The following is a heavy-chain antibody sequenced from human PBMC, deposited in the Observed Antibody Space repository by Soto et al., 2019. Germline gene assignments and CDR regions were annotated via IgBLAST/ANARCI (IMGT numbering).Heavy chain of an antibody. V-gene: IGHV3-48*02. D-gene: IGHD6-19*01. CDR2: ITSDTATI. J-gene: IGHJ4*02. Sequence: HPGGSLRLSCAASGFTFNIYSMNWVRQAPGKGLEWVSYITSDTATIHYADSVRGRFTVSRDNAGYSLFLQMNSLRDEDTAVYYCARSVAGHFDYWGQGALVTVSS. CDR1: GFTFNIYS. CDR3: ARSVAGHFDY.